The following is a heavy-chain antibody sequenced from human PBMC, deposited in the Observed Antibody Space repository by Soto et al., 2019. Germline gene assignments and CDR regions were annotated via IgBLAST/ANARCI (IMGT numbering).Heavy chain of an antibody. Sequence: SETLSLTCTVSGGSISSSDSFWGWIRQPPGKGLEWIATISSTGATYYGPSLESRVTIPADTSQNHFSLYVRSVTAAETAVYYCARLWGATAALLVHWGQGALVTVSS. CDR1: GGSISSSDSF. D-gene: IGHD6-13*01. CDR3: ARLWGATAALLVH. J-gene: IGHJ4*02. CDR2: ISSTGAT. V-gene: IGHV4-39*02.